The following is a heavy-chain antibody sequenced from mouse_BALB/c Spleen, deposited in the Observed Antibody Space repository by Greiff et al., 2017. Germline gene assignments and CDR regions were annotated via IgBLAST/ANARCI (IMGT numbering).Heavy chain of an antibody. V-gene: IGHV2-9*02. CDR1: GFSLTSYG. D-gene: IGHD4-1*01. Sequence: VKLMESGPGLVAPSQSLSITCTVSGFSLTSYGVHWVRQPPGKGLEWLGVIWAGGSTNYNSALMSRLSISKDNSKSQVFLKMNSLQTDDTAMCYCARETGPSWFAYWGQGTLVTVSA. CDR2: IWAGGST. J-gene: IGHJ3*01. CDR3: ARETGPSWFAY.